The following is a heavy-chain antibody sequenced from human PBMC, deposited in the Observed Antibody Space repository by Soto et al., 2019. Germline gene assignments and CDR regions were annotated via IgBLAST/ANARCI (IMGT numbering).Heavy chain of an antibody. D-gene: IGHD1-7*01. CDR2: INPNSGGT. V-gene: IGHV1-2*02. Sequence: ASVKVSCKASGYTFTGYYMHWVRQAPGQGLEWMGWINPNSGGTNYAQKFQGRVTMTRDTSISTAYMELSRLRSDDTAVYYCARAIGGTGTTWDYFDYWGQGTLVTVSS. CDR1: GYTFTGYY. J-gene: IGHJ4*02. CDR3: ARAIGGTGTTWDYFDY.